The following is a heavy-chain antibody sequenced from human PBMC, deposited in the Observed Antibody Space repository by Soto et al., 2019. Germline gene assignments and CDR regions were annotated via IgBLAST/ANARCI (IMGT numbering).Heavy chain of an antibody. CDR1: GFTFTSYA. D-gene: IGHD2-15*01. CDR3: APLARSGGRVAFDY. J-gene: IGHJ4*02. V-gene: IGHV3-23*01. CDR2: ISGRGSGT. Sequence: GGSLRLSCAASGFTFTSYAMSWVRQAPGKGLEWVSAISGRGSGTYYADSVKGRFTISRDHSENTLYLQMNSLRAEDTAVYYCAPLARSGGRVAFDYLGQGTLVTVSS.